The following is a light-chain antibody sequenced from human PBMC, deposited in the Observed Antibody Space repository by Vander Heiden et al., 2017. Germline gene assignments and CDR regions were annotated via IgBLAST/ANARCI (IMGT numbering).Light chain of an antibody. CDR2: AAS. J-gene: IGKJ4*01. CDR3: QQHDSYPPLT. CDR1: QGISSY. Sequence: AIRMTQSPSSFSASTGDRVTITCRASQGISSYLAWYQQKPGKAPKLLIYAASTLQSGVPSRFSGTGYGTDFTLTISCLQSEDFATYYCQQHDSYPPLTFGGGTKVEIK. V-gene: IGKV1-8*01.